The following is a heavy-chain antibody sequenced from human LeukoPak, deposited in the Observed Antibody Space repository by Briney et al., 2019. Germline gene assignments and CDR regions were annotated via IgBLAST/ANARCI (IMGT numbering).Heavy chain of an antibody. J-gene: IGHJ4*02. CDR3: ARSHKRSDGYPFGY. D-gene: IGHD5-24*01. Sequence: ASVKVSCKASGYTFTTYAMNWVRQAPGQGLEWMGWINPNSGGTNYAQKFQGRVTMTRDTSISTAYMELSRLRSDDTAVYYCARSHKRSDGYPFGYWGQGTLVTVSS. CDR1: GYTFTTYA. V-gene: IGHV1-2*02. CDR2: INPNSGGT.